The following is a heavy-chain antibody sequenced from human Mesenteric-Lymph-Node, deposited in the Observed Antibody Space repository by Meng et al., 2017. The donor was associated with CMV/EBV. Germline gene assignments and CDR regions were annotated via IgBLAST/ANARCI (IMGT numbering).Heavy chain of an antibody. CDR3: ARMTTDVDY. J-gene: IGHJ4*02. V-gene: IGHV4-61*03. CDR2: IYYTGST. D-gene: IGHD4-11*01. CDR1: GVSVSSANYY. Sequence: SETLSLTCTVSGVSVSSANYYWSWIRQPPGKGLEWVGYIYYTGSTNYNPSLTSRVTMSLDTSKNHFSLRLRSVTAADTAVYYCARMTTDVDYWGQGTLVTVSS.